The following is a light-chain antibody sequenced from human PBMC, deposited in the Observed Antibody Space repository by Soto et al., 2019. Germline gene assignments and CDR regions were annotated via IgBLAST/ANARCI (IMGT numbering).Light chain of an antibody. V-gene: IGLV2-14*01. Sequence: QSALTQPASVSGSPGQSITISCTGTSRDVGYYNYVSWYQQHPGKAPKLMIFEVSNRPSGASIRFSGSKSGNTASLTISGLQAEDEADYYCSSFTRSGTMIFGGGTKLTVL. J-gene: IGLJ2*01. CDR3: SSFTRSGTMI. CDR2: EVS. CDR1: SRDVGYYNY.